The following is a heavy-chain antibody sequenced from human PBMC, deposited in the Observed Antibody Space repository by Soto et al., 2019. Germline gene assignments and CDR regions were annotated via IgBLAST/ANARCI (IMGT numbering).Heavy chain of an antibody. D-gene: IGHD1-26*01. Sequence: PGWSLRLSCASSVFIFINYNMKWVRQAPGKGLEWVSYISSGSSTTYYSDSVKGRFTISRDNAKNSLYLQMNSLRDDDTAVYYCARGGDYSPDYWGQGTLVTVSS. CDR2: ISSGSSTT. V-gene: IGHV3-48*02. CDR3: ARGGDYSPDY. J-gene: IGHJ4*01. CDR1: VFIFINYN.